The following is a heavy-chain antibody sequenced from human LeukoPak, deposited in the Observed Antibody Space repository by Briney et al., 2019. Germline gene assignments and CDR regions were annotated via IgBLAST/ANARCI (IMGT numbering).Heavy chain of an antibody. V-gene: IGHV3-74*01. J-gene: IGHJ4*02. Sequence: GGSLRLSCAASGFSFSNYWMHWVRQAPGKGLVWVSRINSDGTSTSYADSVKGRFTISRDNAKNTLFLQMNSLRAEDTAVYYCARVNPFSDILTGYHYYFDFWGQGILVTVSS. CDR1: GFSFSNYW. CDR2: INSDGTST. CDR3: ARVNPFSDILTGYHYYFDF. D-gene: IGHD3-9*01.